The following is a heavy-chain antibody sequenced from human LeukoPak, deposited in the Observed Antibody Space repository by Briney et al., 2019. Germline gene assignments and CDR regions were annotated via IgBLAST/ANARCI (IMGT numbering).Heavy chain of an antibody. CDR1: GFTFSSYG. J-gene: IGHJ4*02. Sequence: PGGSLRLSCAASGFTFSSYGMHWVRQAPGKGLEWVAFIRYDGSDKFYADSVKGRFTISRDNFKNTLYLQMNSLRPEDTAVYYCARDIVVPAASGRYFDYWGQGTLITVSS. CDR3: ARDIVVPAASGRYFDY. CDR2: IRYDGSDK. D-gene: IGHD2-2*01. V-gene: IGHV3-30*02.